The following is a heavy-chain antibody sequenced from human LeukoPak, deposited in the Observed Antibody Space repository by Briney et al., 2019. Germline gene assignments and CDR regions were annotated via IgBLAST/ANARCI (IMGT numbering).Heavy chain of an antibody. CDR3: AREAGTYGMDV. J-gene: IGHJ6*02. CDR2: IWYDGSNK. CDR1: GFTFSSYG. D-gene: IGHD1-1*01. Sequence: GGSLRLSCAASGFTFSSYGMHWVRQAPDKGLEWVAVIWYDGSNKYYADSVKGRFTISRDNSKNTLYLQMNSLRAEDTAVYYCAREAGTYGMDVWGQGTTVTVSS. V-gene: IGHV3-33*01.